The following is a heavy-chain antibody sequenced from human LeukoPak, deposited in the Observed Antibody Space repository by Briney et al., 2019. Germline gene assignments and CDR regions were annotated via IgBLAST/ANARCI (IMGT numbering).Heavy chain of an antibody. J-gene: IGHJ5*02. D-gene: IGHD3-9*01. Sequence: SETLSLTCTVSGGSISSYCWSWIRQPPGKGLGGIGYIYDSGSTNYNPSLKSRVTISVDTPKNQFSLKLSSVTAAHTAVYYCARDILPGYSNWFDPWGQGTLVTVSS. CDR3: ARDILPGYSNWFDP. CDR2: IYDSGST. CDR1: GGSISSYC. V-gene: IGHV4-59*01.